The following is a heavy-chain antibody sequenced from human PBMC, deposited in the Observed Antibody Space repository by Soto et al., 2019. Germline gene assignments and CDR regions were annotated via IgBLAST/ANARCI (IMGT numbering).Heavy chain of an antibody. Sequence: QVQLVQSGAEVKKPGASVKVSCKASGYTFTSYAMHWVRQAPGQRLEWMGWFNAGNGNTKYSQKFQGRVTITRDTSASTAYMELSSLRSEDTAVYYCARDLFGENDYWGQGTLVTVSS. V-gene: IGHV1-3*01. D-gene: IGHD3-10*02. J-gene: IGHJ4*02. CDR2: FNAGNGNT. CDR1: GYTFTSYA. CDR3: ARDLFGENDY.